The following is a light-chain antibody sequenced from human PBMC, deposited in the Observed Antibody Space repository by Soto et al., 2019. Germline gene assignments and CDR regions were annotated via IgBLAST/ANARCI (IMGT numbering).Light chain of an antibody. J-gene: IGLJ2*01. V-gene: IGLV2-23*02. Sequence: QSALTEPAPVSGSPGQSITISCTGTSRDVGNYNLVSWYQQHPGKAPKLMIYEVNKRPSGVSNRFSGSKSGNTASLTISGLQAEDEADYYCCSYAGSSYVVFGGGTQLTVL. CDR3: CSYAGSSYVV. CDR1: SRDVGNYNL. CDR2: EVN.